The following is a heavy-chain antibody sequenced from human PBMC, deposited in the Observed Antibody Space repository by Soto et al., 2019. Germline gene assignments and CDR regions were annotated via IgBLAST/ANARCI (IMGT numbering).Heavy chain of an antibody. Sequence: EVQQLDSGGDLVQPGGSLRLSCTASGFTFSSYAMSWVRQAPGKGLERVSVISGSGGYTDYADSVKGRFTISRDNSRNEVYHQMNSLITEDTAIYYSAKDQWANHYNGYTFDYWGQGTLV. CDR3: AKDQWANHYNGYTFDY. V-gene: IGHV3-23*01. CDR2: ISGSGGYT. J-gene: IGHJ4*02. CDR1: GFTFSSYA. D-gene: IGHD3-10*01.